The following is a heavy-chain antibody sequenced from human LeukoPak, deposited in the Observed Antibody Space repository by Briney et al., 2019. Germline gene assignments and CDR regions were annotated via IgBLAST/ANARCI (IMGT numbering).Heavy chain of an antibody. J-gene: IGHJ6*03. CDR1: GGSISSYY. Sequence: PSETLSLTCTVSGGSISSYYWSWIRQPAGKGLEWIGRIYTSGSTNYNPSLKSRVTMSVDTSKNQFSLKLSSVTAADTAVYYCARGVLTGYSAYYYYMDVWGKGTTVTISS. D-gene: IGHD3-9*01. CDR2: IYTSGST. CDR3: ARGVLTGYSAYYYYMDV. V-gene: IGHV4-4*07.